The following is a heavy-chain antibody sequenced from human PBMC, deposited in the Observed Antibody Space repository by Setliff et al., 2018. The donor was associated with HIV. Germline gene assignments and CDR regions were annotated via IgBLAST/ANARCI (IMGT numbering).Heavy chain of an antibody. CDR3: ARERRYYDSSGDFDY. V-gene: IGHV4-30-4*08. J-gene: IGHJ4*02. Sequence: PSETLSLTCTVSGGSISSGDYYWSWIRQPPGKGLEWIGYIYYSGSTYYNPSLKSRVTISVDTSKNQFFLKLSSVTAADTAVYYCARERRYYDSSGDFDYWGQGTLVTVSS. D-gene: IGHD3-22*01. CDR2: IYYSGST. CDR1: GGSISSGDYY.